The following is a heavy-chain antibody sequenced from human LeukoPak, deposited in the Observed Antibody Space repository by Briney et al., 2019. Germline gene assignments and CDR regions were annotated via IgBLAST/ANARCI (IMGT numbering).Heavy chain of an antibody. CDR1: GGSITNLDYY. Sequence: SETLSLTCTVSGGSITNLDYYWTWIRQPAGKGLEWIGRIYTTGGTNYNPSLKSRVTMSVDKSKNQISLKLSSVTAADTAVYYCARALPEGSSWYGAVGFGPDAFDIWGQGTMVTVSS. CDR3: ARALPEGSSWYGAVGFGPDAFDI. V-gene: IGHV4-4*07. J-gene: IGHJ3*02. CDR2: IYTTGGT. D-gene: IGHD6-13*01.